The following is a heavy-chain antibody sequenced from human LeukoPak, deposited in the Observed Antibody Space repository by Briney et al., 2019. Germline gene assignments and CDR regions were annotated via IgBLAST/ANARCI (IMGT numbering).Heavy chain of an antibody. CDR1: GGSISSGGYY. D-gene: IGHD3-22*01. V-gene: IGHV4-31*03. CDR2: IYYSGST. J-gene: IGHJ3*02. Sequence: SETLSLTCTVSGGSISSGGYYWSWIRQHPGKGLEWIGYIYYSGSTYYNPSLKSRVTTSVDTSKNQFSLKLSSVTAADTAVYYCARLAFYDSSGYYYAFDIWGQGTMVTVSS. CDR3: ARLAFYDSSGYYYAFDI.